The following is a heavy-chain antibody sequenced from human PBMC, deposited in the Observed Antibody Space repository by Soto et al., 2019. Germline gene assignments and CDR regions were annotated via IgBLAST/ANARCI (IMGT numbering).Heavy chain of an antibody. D-gene: IGHD1-26*01. V-gene: IGHV3-64*02. Sequence: EVQLVESGEGLVQPGGSLRLSCAASGFTFSSYAMHWVRQAPGKGLEYVSAISSNGGSTYYADSVKGRFTISRDNSKNTLYLQMGSLRAEDMAVYYGARGGYHLDYWGQGTLVTVSS. J-gene: IGHJ4*02. CDR3: ARGGYHLDY. CDR2: ISSNGGST. CDR1: GFTFSSYA.